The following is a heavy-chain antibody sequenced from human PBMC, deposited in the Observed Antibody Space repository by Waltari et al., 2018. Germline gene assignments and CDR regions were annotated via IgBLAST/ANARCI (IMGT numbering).Heavy chain of an antibody. CDR3: ARHQDWVVVSATWFDP. Sequence: QLRLQESGPGLVKPSDTLSLTCTVSGGSISRTNYYWGWSRQPPGKGREWIGSIYYSGNTYYNPSLKSRVTMSADTSKNQFSLKLSSVTAADTAVYYCARHQDWVVVSATWFDPWGQGTLVTVSS. J-gene: IGHJ5*02. D-gene: IGHD2-21*02. V-gene: IGHV4-39*01. CDR2: IYYSGNT. CDR1: GGSISRTNYY.